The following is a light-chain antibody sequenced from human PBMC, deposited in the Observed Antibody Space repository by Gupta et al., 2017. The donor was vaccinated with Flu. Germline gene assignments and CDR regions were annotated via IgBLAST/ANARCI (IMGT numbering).Light chain of an antibody. Sequence: VSLRPPAFSSCMTIQSLVYRDGSTVLAWFQQRPGQAPSRLIYQVSHRDFGVPDRFSGSGSGTVFTLKISRVEADDVGVYFCQQGEQWPFAFGGGTKVKIK. V-gene: IGKV2-30*01. CDR2: QVS. J-gene: IGKJ4*01. CDR1: QSLVYRDGSTV. CDR3: QQGEQWPFA.